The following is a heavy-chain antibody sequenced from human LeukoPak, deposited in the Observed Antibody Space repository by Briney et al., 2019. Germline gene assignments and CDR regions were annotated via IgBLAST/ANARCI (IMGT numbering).Heavy chain of an antibody. CDR1: GGTFTIYT. V-gene: IGHV1-69*10. J-gene: IGHJ6*02. CDR3: ARDGQQYPYYYYYGMDV. Sequence: ASVKVSSKASGGTFTIYTISWVRQAPGQGREWMGRIIPILGIANYAQKFQGRVTITADKSTSTAYKELSSLRSEDTAVYYCARDGQQYPYYYYYGMDVWGQGTTVTVSS. D-gene: IGHD2-2*01. CDR2: IIPILGIA.